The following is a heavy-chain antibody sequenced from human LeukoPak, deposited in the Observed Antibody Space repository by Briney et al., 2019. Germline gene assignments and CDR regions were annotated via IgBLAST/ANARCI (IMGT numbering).Heavy chain of an antibody. J-gene: IGHJ6*03. CDR1: GYTLTELS. CDR2: FDPEDGET. V-gene: IGHV1-24*01. D-gene: IGHD6-19*01. CDR3: ATVPTRSGWYRRYYMDV. Sequence: ASVKVSCKVSGYTLTELSMHWVRQAPGKGLEWMGGFDPEDGETIYAQKFQGRVTMTEDTSTDTAYMELSSLRSEDTAVYYCATVPTRSGWYRRYYMDVWGKGATVTVSS.